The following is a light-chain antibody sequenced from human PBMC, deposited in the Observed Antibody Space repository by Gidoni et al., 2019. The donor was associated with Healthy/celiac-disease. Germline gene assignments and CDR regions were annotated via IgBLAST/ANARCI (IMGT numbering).Light chain of an antibody. V-gene: IGKV1-33*01. J-gene: IGKJ2*01. CDR3: QQYDNLPT. Sequence: DIKLTQSPSSLSASVGDRVTITCQASQDISNYLNWYQQKPGKDPKLLIYDASNLETGVPSRFSGSGSGTDFTFTISSLQPEDIATYYCQQYDNLPTFGQGTKLEIK. CDR1: QDISNY. CDR2: DAS.